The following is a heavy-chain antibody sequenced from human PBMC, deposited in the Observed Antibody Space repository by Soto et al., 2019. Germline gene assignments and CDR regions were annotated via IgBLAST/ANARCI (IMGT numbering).Heavy chain of an antibody. V-gene: IGHV3-11*01. CDR3: VRDGGPLSYYGLDM. CDR2: ISVSGTSI. J-gene: IGHJ6*02. Sequence: QVQLVESGGGLVKPGVSLRLSCAASGLSLSDYYMSWIRQAPGKGLDWVSYISVSGTSIYYADSVKGRFTVSRDNAKSSVYLQMNSLRAEDTAIYYCVRDGGPLSYYGLDMWGQGTTVSVSS. D-gene: IGHD3-16*01. CDR1: GLSLSDYY.